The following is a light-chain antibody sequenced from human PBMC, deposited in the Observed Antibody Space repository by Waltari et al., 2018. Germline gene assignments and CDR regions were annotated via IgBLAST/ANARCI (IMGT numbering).Light chain of an antibody. Sequence: QSALTQPRSVSGSPGQSVTISCTGTSSDVGGYNYVSWYQHHPGKAPKLLIFDVIKRPTGVPDRFSGSKSGTTASLTISGLQAEDEADYYCCSYAGSYTVVFGGGTRLTVL. CDR2: DVI. CDR3: CSYAGSYTVV. V-gene: IGLV2-11*01. J-gene: IGLJ2*01. CDR1: SSDVGGYNY.